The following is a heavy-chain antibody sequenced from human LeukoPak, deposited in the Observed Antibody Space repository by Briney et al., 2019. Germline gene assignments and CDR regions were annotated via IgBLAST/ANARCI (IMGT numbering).Heavy chain of an antibody. CDR2: IWPDDSET. V-gene: IGHV5-51*01. CDR1: GYSFSRYW. J-gene: IGHJ5*02. CDR3: ARRDRLSANSHWFDP. Sequence: GESLKISCKASGYSFSRYWIGWVRQMPGKGLEWMGIIWPDDSETRYSPSFRGQVTISADKSINTAYLQWSSLKASDTAMYYCARRDRLSANSHWFDPWGQGTLVTVSP. D-gene: IGHD4/OR15-4a*01.